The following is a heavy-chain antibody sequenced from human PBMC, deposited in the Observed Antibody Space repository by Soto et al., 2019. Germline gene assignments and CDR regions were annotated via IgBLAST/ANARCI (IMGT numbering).Heavy chain of an antibody. J-gene: IGHJ4*02. V-gene: IGHV1-46*03. Sequence: ASVKVSCKTSGYTFTSYYLHWVRQAPGQGLEWMGIINPSGGGTSYAQKFQSRVTMTIDSSTSTVYMELSSLIYDDTAVYYCTRDRGTSMITKLFDYWGQGTLVTV. CDR2: INPSGGGT. D-gene: IGHD3-16*01. CDR3: TRDRGTSMITKLFDY. CDR1: GYTFTSYY.